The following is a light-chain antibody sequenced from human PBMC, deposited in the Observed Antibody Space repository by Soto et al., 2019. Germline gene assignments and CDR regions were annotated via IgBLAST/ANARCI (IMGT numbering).Light chain of an antibody. Sequence: DIQMTQSPSTLSASVGDTVTITCRASQRISGWRAWHQQKPGKGPKLRIYDVSAWKRRVPPRLSGSGSGTEFTHTIRRLPPADFGRSYRQPYDIFSLPFGQRNNVDI. CDR1: QRISGW. CDR3: QPYDIFSLP. CDR2: DVS. V-gene: IGKV1-5*01. J-gene: IGKJ1*01.